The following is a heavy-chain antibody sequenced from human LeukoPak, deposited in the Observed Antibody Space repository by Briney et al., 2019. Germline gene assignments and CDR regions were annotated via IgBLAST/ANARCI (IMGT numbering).Heavy chain of an antibody. CDR3: ARAMTDYGDPQVDY. D-gene: IGHD4-17*01. J-gene: IGHJ4*02. Sequence: PGGSLRLSCAASGFAFSSYAMHWVRQAPGKGLEWVAVISYDGSNKYYADSVKGRFTISRDNSKNTLYLQMNSLRAEDTAVYYCARAMTDYGDPQVDYWGQGTLVTVSS. CDR2: ISYDGSNK. CDR1: GFAFSSYA. V-gene: IGHV3-30-3*01.